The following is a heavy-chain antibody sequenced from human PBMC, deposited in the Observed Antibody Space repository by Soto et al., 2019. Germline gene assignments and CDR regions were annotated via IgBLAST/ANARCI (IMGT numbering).Heavy chain of an antibody. Sequence: GESLKISCKGSGSSFSNYWIGWVRQMPGKGLESMGIIYPGDSETRYSPSFQGQVTISVDKSISTAYLQWNSLKASDTAMYYCARHGLNGSDWDGLDVWGQGTTVIVS. V-gene: IGHV5-51*01. CDR3: ARHGLNGSDWDGLDV. D-gene: IGHD3-9*01. CDR2: IYPGDSET. CDR1: GSSFSNYW. J-gene: IGHJ6*02.